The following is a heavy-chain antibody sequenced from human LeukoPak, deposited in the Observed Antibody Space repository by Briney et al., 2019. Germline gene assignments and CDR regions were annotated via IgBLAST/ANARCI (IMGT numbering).Heavy chain of an antibody. CDR3: ARDLPAAMNSLDAFDI. J-gene: IGHJ3*02. D-gene: IGHD2-2*01. V-gene: IGHV1-69*05. Sequence: SVKVSCKASGGTFSSYAISWVRQAPGQGLEWMGGIIPIFGTANYAQKFQGRVTITTDESTSTAYIELSSLRSEDTAVYYCARDLPAAMNSLDAFDIWGQGTMVTVSS. CDR1: GGTFSSYA. CDR2: IIPIFGTA.